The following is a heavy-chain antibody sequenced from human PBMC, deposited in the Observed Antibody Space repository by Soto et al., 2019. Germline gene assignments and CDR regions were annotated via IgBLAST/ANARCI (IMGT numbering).Heavy chain of an antibody. CDR3: ARVGYIVARPYYGMDV. CDR1: GGTFSSYA. D-gene: IGHD5-12*01. Sequence: QVQLVQSGAEVKKPGSSVKVSCKASGGTFSSYAISWVRQAPGQGLEWMGGIIPIFGTANYAQKFQGRVTITADESTSTVYMELSSLRSEDTAVYYCARVGYIVARPYYGMDVWGQGTTVTVSS. J-gene: IGHJ6*02. V-gene: IGHV1-69*01. CDR2: IIPIFGTA.